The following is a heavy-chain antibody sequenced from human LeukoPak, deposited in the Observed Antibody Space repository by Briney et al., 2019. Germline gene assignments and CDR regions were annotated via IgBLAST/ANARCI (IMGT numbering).Heavy chain of an antibody. CDR3: ARAAYGEGPDYYYMDV. CDR1: GGTFSSYA. Sequence: EASVKVSCKASGGTFSSYAITRVRQAPGQGLEWMGGIIPIFDTTNYAQKFQGRVSITADKSTSTAYMELSSLRSEDTALYYCARAAYGEGPDYYYMDVWGKGTTVTISS. CDR2: IIPIFDTT. J-gene: IGHJ6*03. D-gene: IGHD4-17*01. V-gene: IGHV1-69*06.